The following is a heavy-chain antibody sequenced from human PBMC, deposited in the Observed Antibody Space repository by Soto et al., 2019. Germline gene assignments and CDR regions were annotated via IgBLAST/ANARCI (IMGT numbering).Heavy chain of an antibody. V-gene: IGHV3-23*01. J-gene: IGHJ5*02. D-gene: IGHD3-16*02. CDR3: AKGSIEYLAAVDR. CDR2: ISARGGSS. Sequence: EVQLLESGGGLVQPGGSLRLACAASGFSFNSHAMVWVRQAPGKGLEWVSVISARGGSSYFADSVQGRFTISRDDSKTVLSLEMNNLRAEDTATYFLAKGSIEYLAAVDRWGQGTLVLVSS. CDR1: GFSFNSHA.